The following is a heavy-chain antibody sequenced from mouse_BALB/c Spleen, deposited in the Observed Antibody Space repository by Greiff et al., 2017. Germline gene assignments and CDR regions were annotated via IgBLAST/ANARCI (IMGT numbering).Heavy chain of an antibody. V-gene: IGHV1-15*01. CDR1: GYTFTDYE. CDR3: RAARAY. Sequence: QVQLKQSGAELVRPGASVTLSCKASGYTFTDYEMHWVKQTPVHGLEWIGAIDPETGGTAYNQKFKGKATLTADKSSSTAYMELRSLTSEDSAVYYCRAARAYWGQGTLVTVSA. CDR2: IDPETGGT. J-gene: IGHJ3*01. D-gene: IGHD3-1*01.